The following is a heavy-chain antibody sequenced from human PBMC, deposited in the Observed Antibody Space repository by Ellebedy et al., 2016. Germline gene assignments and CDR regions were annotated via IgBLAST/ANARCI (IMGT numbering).Heavy chain of an antibody. CDR3: ARGGGGGNPFDY. CDR1: GFTASSNY. Sequence: GESLKISXAVSGFTASSNYMSWVRQAPGQGLEWVSVIYSGGATYYADSVKGRFTISRDDSKNTLYLQMNGLRGEDTAVYYCARGGGGGNPFDYWGQGTLVTVSS. J-gene: IGHJ4*02. V-gene: IGHV3-53*01. D-gene: IGHD4-23*01. CDR2: IYSGGAT.